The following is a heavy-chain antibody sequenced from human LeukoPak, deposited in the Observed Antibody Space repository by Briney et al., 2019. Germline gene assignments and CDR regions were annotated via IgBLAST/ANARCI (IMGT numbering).Heavy chain of an antibody. V-gene: IGHV3-23*01. CDR3: AKDLSRSSSWYPDAFDI. Sequence: GGSLRLSCAASGFTVSSNYMSWVRQAPGKGLEWVSGISGSGGSTYYADSVKGRFTISRDNSKNTLYLQMNSLRAEDTAVYYCAKDLSRSSSWYPDAFDIWGQGTMVTVSS. D-gene: IGHD6-13*01. CDR2: ISGSGGST. J-gene: IGHJ3*02. CDR1: GFTVSSNY.